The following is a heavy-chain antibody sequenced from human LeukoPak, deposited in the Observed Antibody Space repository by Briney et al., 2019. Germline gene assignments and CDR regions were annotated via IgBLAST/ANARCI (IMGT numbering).Heavy chain of an antibody. J-gene: IGHJ6*02. CDR1: GGSFSGYY. CDR3: ARGLSSGYERGYYYYGMDV. D-gene: IGHD5-12*01. V-gene: IGHV4-34*01. Sequence: SETLSLTCAVYGGSFSGYYWSWIRQPPGMGLEWIGEINHSGSTNYNPSLKSRVTISVDTSKNQFSLKLSSVTAADTAVYYCARGLSSGYERGYYYYGMDVWGQGTTVTVSS. CDR2: INHSGST.